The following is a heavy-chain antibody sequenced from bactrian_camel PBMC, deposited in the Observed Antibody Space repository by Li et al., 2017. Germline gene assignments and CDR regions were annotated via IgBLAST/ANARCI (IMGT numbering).Heavy chain of an antibody. Sequence: HVQLVESGGGSVQAGGSLRLSCAASGYDFTTYALGWSRQNPGKEREGVTCINWGGGSTYYTDSVKGRFTISRANGDNTVYLQMNNLKPEDTALYYCAAEGGAIVAAGYDYWGQGTQVTVS. D-gene: IGHD7*01. CDR1: GYDFTTYA. J-gene: IGHJ4*01. CDR3: AAEGGAIVAAGYDY. V-gene: IGHV3S60*01. CDR2: INWGGGST.